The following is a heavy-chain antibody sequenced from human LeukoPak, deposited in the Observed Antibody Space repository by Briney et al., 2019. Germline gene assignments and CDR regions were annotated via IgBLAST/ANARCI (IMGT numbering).Heavy chain of an antibody. CDR1: GFTFSSYG. Sequence: GGSLRLSCAASGFTFSSYGMHWVRQAPGKGLEWVTVISYDGSNKYYADSVKGRFTISRDNSKNTLYLQMNSLRAEDTAVYYCAKQYYYDSSGTPLDYWGQGTLVTVSS. V-gene: IGHV3-30*18. D-gene: IGHD3-22*01. J-gene: IGHJ4*02. CDR2: ISYDGSNK. CDR3: AKQYYYDSSGTPLDY.